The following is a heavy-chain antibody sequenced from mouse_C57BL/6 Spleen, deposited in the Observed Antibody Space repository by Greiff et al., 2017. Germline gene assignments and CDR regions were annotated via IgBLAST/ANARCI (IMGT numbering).Heavy chain of an antibody. CDR1: GFSLTSYA. CDR3: ARCPYGNSTWGYFDV. V-gene: IGHV2-9-1*01. J-gene: IGHJ1*03. D-gene: IGHD2-1*01. Sequence: QVQLKQSGPGLVAPSQSLSITCTVSGFSLTSYAISWVRQPPGKGLEWLGVIWTGGGTNYNSALKSRLSISKDNSKSQVFLKMNSLQTDDTARYYCARCPYGNSTWGYFDVWGTGTTVTVSS. CDR2: IWTGGGT.